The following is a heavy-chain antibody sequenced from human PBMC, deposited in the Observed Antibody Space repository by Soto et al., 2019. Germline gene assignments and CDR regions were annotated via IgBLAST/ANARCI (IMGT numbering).Heavy chain of an antibody. D-gene: IGHD2-2*02. J-gene: IGHJ6*02. V-gene: IGHV3-30*18. CDR1: GFTFSSYG. Sequence: GSLRLSCAASGFTFSSYGMHWVRQAPGKGLEWVAVISYDGSNKYYADSVKGRFTISRDNSKNTLYLQMNSLRAEDTAVYYCAKDQIGYCSSTSCYIDYYYYYGMDVWGQGTTVTVSS. CDR2: ISYDGSNK. CDR3: AKDQIGYCSSTSCYIDYYYYYGMDV.